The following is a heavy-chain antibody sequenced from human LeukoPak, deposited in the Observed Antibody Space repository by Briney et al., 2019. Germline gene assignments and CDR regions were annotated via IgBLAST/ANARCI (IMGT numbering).Heavy chain of an antibody. CDR3: AKGGYSSRLGPSEY. D-gene: IGHD6-13*01. Sequence: GGSLRLSCATSVFTFSSYAMNWVRQAPGKGLEWVSGISGSGGSTYYADSVKGRFTISRDNSKNTLYLQMDSLRVEDTAVYYCAKGGYSSRLGPSEYWGQGTLVTVSS. V-gene: IGHV3-23*01. CDR2: ISGSGGST. J-gene: IGHJ4*02. CDR1: VFTFSSYA.